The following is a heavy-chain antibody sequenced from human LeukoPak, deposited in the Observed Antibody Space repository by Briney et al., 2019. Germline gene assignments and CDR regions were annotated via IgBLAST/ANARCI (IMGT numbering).Heavy chain of an antibody. J-gene: IGHJ4*02. CDR3: DIEAARPAGSLFDY. Sequence: PSETLSLTCTVSGGSISSYYWSWIRQPPGKGLEWIGYIYYSGSTNYNPSLKSRVTTSVDTSKNQFSLELSSVTDADAAVYYGDIEAARPAGSLFDYWGQGTLVTVSS. V-gene: IGHV4-59*01. CDR2: IYYSGST. D-gene: IGHD6-6*01. CDR1: GGSISSYY.